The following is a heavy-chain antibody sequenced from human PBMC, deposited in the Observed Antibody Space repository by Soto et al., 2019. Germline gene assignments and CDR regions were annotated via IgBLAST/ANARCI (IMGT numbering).Heavy chain of an antibody. Sequence: QVQLVESGGGVVRPGTSLRLSCAATGFSFSAHGMHWVRQAPGKGLEWLAVINDGSEEGYADSVRGRFTISRDYARNILYLHMDNLRAEDSALYYCARDDLFVDNGLDHWGQGTLVTVSS. CDR3: ARDDLFVDNGLDH. CDR1: GFSFSAHG. CDR2: INDGSEE. V-gene: IGHV3-33*01. J-gene: IGHJ4*02. D-gene: IGHD1-1*01.